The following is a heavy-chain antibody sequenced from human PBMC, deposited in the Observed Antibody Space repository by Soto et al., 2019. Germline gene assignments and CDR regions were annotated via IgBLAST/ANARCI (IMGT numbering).Heavy chain of an antibody. Sequence: GGSLRLSCAASGFTFDDYAMHWVRKAPGKGLEWVSGISWNSGSIGYADSVKGRFTISRDNAKNSLYLQMNSLRAEDTALYYCAKGYYYGMDVWGQGTTVTVSS. CDR2: ISWNSGSI. CDR1: GFTFDDYA. J-gene: IGHJ6*02. CDR3: AKGYYYGMDV. V-gene: IGHV3-9*01.